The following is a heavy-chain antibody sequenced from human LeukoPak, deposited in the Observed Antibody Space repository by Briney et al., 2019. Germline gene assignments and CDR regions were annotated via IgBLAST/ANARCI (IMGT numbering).Heavy chain of an antibody. V-gene: IGHV3-23*01. J-gene: IGHJ3*02. CDR1: EFTFSNYA. Sequence: GGSLRLSCAASEFTFSNYAMNWVRQAPGKGLEWVSAISGSGGSTYYADSVKGRFTISRDNSKNTLYLQMNSLRAEDTAVYYCARGYYYDSSAYYSDAFDIWGQGTMVTVSS. CDR2: ISGSGGST. CDR3: ARGYYYDSSAYYSDAFDI. D-gene: IGHD3-22*01.